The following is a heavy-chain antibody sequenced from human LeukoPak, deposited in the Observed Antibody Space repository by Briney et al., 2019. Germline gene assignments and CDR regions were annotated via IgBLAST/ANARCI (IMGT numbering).Heavy chain of an antibody. CDR1: GYTFTSYG. Sequence: ASVKVSCKASGYTFTSYGISWVRQAPGQGLEWMGWISAYNGNTNYAQKLQGRVTMTTDTSTSTAYMELRSLRPDYTAVYYCARGQTTVTHYYYYGMDVWGQGTTVTVSS. D-gene: IGHD4-17*01. CDR2: ISAYNGNT. V-gene: IGHV1-18*01. J-gene: IGHJ6*02. CDR3: ARGQTTVTHYYYYGMDV.